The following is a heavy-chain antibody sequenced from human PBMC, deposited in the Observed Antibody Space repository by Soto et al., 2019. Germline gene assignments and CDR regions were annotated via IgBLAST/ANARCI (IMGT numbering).Heavy chain of an antibody. CDR2: IHSSGTF. CDR3: ARDNKVSKGYGMDV. V-gene: IGHV4-4*07. CDR1: NGSISGSY. J-gene: IGHJ6*02. Sequence: TSETLSLTCTVSNGSISGSYWSWVRQPAGKRLEWIGRIHSSGTFNYNPSLKSRVTVSVDTSKNQVSLKLSSVTAADTAVYFCARDNKVSKGYGMDVWGQGTTVTVSS.